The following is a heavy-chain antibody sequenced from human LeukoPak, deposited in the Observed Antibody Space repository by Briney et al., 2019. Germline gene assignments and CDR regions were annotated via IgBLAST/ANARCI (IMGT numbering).Heavy chain of an antibody. J-gene: IGHJ4*02. CDR1: GVSISSDY. CDR2: ISLGGRT. D-gene: IGHD3-10*01. Sequence: SETLSLTCSVSGVSISSDYWNWIRQPAGKGLEWIGRISLGGRTNYNPSLKSRVTVSLDKSKNQFSLKVNSVTAADTAVYYCARLNGSGSYAYFDYWGQGSLVIVSS. V-gene: IGHV4-4*07. CDR3: ARLNGSGSYAYFDY.